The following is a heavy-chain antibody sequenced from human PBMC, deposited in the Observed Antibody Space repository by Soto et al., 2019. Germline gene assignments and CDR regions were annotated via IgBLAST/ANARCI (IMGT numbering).Heavy chain of an antibody. Sequence: GGSLRLSCAASGFTFSSYAMHWVRQAPGKGLEWVAVISYDGSNKYYADSVKGRFTISRDNAKNSLYLQMNSLRAEDTAVYYCARGYYYATDYWGQGTLVTVSS. CDR1: GFTFSSYA. J-gene: IGHJ4*02. D-gene: IGHD3-10*01. V-gene: IGHV3-30-3*01. CDR3: ARGYYYATDY. CDR2: ISYDGSNK.